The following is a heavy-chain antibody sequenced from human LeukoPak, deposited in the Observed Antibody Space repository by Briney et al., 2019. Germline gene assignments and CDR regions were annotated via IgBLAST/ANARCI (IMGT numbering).Heavy chain of an antibody. J-gene: IGHJ4*02. CDR2: RIPIFGTA. V-gene: IGHV1-69*05. CDR1: GGTFSSYA. Sequence: SVTVSCKASGGTFSSYAISWVRQAPGQGLEGMGGRIPIFGTANYAQKFQGRVTITTDESTSTAYMELSSLRSEDTAVYYCARGAQYHWNDLTNYYFDYWGQGTLVTVSS. D-gene: IGHD1-1*01. CDR3: ARGAQYHWNDLTNYYFDY.